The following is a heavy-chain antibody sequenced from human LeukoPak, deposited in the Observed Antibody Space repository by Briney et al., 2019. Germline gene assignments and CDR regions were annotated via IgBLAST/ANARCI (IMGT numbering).Heavy chain of an antibody. V-gene: IGHV4-59*01. Sequence: SETLSLTCTVSGCSIRSYYWSWIRQPPGKGLEWIGYIYYSGSTKYNPSLKSRVTISVDASKTQFSLQLNSVTAADTTVYYCARGSRELYYFDYWGQGTLVTVSS. D-gene: IGHD1-7*01. CDR1: GCSIRSYY. CDR2: IYYSGST. CDR3: ARGSRELYYFDY. J-gene: IGHJ4*02.